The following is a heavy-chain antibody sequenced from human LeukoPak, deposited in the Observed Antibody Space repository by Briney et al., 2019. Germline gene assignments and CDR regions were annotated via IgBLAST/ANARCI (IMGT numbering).Heavy chain of an antibody. CDR1: GFTFSSYG. V-gene: IGHV3-23*01. D-gene: IGHD6-25*01. Sequence: GGSPRLSCAASGFTFSSYGMNWVRQAPGKGLEWVSGITGRGESTYYADSVKGRFTISRDNSKNTLYLQMNSLRAGDTAIYYCAKDRRLASFDYGGQGTLVTVSS. CDR3: AKDRRLASFDY. J-gene: IGHJ4*02. CDR2: ITGRGEST.